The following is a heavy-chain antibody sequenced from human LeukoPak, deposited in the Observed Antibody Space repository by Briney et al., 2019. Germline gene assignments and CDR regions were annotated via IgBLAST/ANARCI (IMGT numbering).Heavy chain of an antibody. D-gene: IGHD2-2*01. CDR1: GGSFSGYY. Sequence: SETLSLTCAVYGGSFSGYYWSWIRQPPGKGLEWIGEINHSGSTNYNPSLKSRATISVDTSKNQFSLKLSSVTAADTAVYYCARSRGVVPAANDYWGQGTLVTVSS. CDR2: INHSGST. V-gene: IGHV4-34*01. CDR3: ARSRGVVPAANDY. J-gene: IGHJ4*02.